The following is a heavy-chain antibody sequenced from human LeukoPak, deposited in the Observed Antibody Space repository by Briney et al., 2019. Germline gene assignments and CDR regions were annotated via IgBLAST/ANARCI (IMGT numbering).Heavy chain of an antibody. J-gene: IGHJ4*02. V-gene: IGHV1-2*02. D-gene: IGHD6-13*01. CDR3: ARDVYGSSWYLGGY. CDR2: INPNSGGT. Sequence: EASVKVSCKASGYTFTGYYMHWVRQAPGQGLEWMGWINPNSGGTNYAQKFQGRVTMTRDTSISTAYMELSRLRSDDTAVYYCARDVYGSSWYLGGYWGQGTLVTVSS. CDR1: GYTFTGYY.